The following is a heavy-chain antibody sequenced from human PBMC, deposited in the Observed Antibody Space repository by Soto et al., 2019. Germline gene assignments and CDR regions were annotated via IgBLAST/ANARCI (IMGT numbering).Heavy chain of an antibody. Sequence: ASEKVYCKASGYTFTSYGITWLRHSPRQEHERKGWISAYNGNTNYAQKLQGRVNMTTDTSASTAYMELSILRSDDTAVYYCARVGILDIVATIAYYHYGMEVWGQGITVTVSS. V-gene: IGHV1-18*01. D-gene: IGHD5-12*01. CDR3: ARVGILDIVATIAYYHYGMEV. CDR2: ISAYNGNT. J-gene: IGHJ6*02. CDR1: GYTFTSYG.